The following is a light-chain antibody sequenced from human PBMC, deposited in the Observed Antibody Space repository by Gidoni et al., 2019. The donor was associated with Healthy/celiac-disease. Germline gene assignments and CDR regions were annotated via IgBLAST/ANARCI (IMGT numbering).Light chain of an antibody. V-gene: IGKV3-20*01. Sequence: MVLPPSPGPLSLSPGERATLSCRACPSVISSYLAWYQQKPGQAPRLLIYGASSMASGIPDRFSGSGSGTDFTLTISRLEPEDFAVYYCQQYGSSPRTFGQGTKVEIK. CDR1: PSVISSY. CDR2: GAS. CDR3: QQYGSSPRT. J-gene: IGKJ1*01.